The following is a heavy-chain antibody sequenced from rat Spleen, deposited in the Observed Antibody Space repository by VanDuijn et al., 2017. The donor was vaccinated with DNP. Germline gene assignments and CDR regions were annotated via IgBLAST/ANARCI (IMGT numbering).Heavy chain of an antibody. CDR2: ITPGGGNT. CDR3: AREGYYGLSPFDL. Sequence: EVQLVESGRGLVQPGESMKLSCAASGFTFSNYFMAWVRQAPTKGLEWVASITPGGGNTYYRDSVKGRFTVSRDNSRNALYLQMNSLRSEDTATYYCAREGYYGLSPFDLWGLGVMVTVSS. CDR1: GFTFSNYF. V-gene: IGHV5-25*01. J-gene: IGHJ2*01. D-gene: IGHD1-6*01.